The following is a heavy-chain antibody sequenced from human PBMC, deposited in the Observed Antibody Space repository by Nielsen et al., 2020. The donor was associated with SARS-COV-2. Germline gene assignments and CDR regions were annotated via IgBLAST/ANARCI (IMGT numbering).Heavy chain of an antibody. V-gene: IGHV3-23*01. D-gene: IGHD2-15*01. CDR1: GFTFSSYA. CDR3: AKDGRGLIEYREAMTL. CDR2: ISGSGGST. Sequence: GESLKISCAASGFTFSSYAMHWVRQAPGKGLEWVSAISGSGGSTYYADSVKGRFTISRDNSKDTLYLQMNSLRAEDTAVYYCAKDGRGLIEYREAMTLWGQGTLVTVSS. J-gene: IGHJ4*02.